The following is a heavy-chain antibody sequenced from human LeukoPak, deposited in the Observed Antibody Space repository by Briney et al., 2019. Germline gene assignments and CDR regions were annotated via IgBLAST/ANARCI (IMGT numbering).Heavy chain of an antibody. CDR3: ARCPDFWSGYADY. Sequence: GGSLRLSCAASGFTFSSYWMSWVRQAPGKGLEGVANIKQDGSEKYYVDSVKGRFTISRDNAKNSLYLQMNSLRAEDTAVYYCARCPDFWSGYADYWGQGTLVTVSS. V-gene: IGHV3-7*01. CDR2: IKQDGSEK. CDR1: GFTFSSYW. J-gene: IGHJ4*02. D-gene: IGHD3-3*01.